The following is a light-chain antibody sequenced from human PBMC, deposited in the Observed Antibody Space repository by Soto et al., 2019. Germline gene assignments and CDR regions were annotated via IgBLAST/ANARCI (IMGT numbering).Light chain of an antibody. J-gene: IGKJ1*01. CDR3: QQYGSIPWT. V-gene: IGKV3-20*01. CDR1: ESVVSNY. Sequence: EIVLTQSPGTLSLSPGERATLSCRATESVVSNYLAWYQLKPGQAPRLLIYDASSRATGIPDRFSGSRSGTDFTLTISRLEPEDFAVYYCQQYGSIPWTFGQGTKVEIK. CDR2: DAS.